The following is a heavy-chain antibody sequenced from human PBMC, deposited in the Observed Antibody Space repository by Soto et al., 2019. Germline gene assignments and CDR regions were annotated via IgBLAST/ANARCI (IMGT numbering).Heavy chain of an antibody. V-gene: IGHV1-2*04. J-gene: IGHJ6*03. D-gene: IGHD5-12*01. CDR1: GDTFNDYY. CDR3: ARESGGATATLDYYYFYMDV. CDR2: INPNGGVT. Sequence: QVRLVQSGAEVKRPGASVTVSCRSSGDTFNDYYIHWVRQAPGQGLEWMGWINPNGGVTKYAQKFQGWGSMTRDTSIRTVYMQLSRLRSDDTAVYYCARESGGATATLDYYYFYMDVWGTGTTVTVSS.